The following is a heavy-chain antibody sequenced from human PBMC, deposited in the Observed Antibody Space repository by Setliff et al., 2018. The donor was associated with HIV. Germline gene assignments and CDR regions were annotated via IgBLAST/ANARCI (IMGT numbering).Heavy chain of an antibody. V-gene: IGHV4-38-2*01. CDR1: GYSIRDNFF. Sequence: SETLSLTCAVSGYSIRDNFFWGWVRQPPGKGLEWIGSIFYTGTTYYHPSLKRRVNLSLDTSKNQFSLELTSVTAADTAVYSCARQDCGGDCSINWFDPWGQGTLVTVSS. J-gene: IGHJ5*02. CDR3: ARQDCGGDCSINWFDP. CDR2: IFYTGTT. D-gene: IGHD2-21*02.